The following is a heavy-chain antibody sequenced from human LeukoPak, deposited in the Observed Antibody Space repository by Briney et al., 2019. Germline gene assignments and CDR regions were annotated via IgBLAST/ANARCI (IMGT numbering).Heavy chain of an antibody. Sequence: SETLSLTCSVSGGSINRYGYYWAWIRQPRGKRPACIGSIFSSAFPHYTPSLQSPITISADTSKGQFSLKLSSVTAADTAVYYCARQGVGATDFWGQGSLVTVSS. J-gene: IGHJ4*02. CDR2: IFSSAFP. CDR3: ARQGVGATDF. V-gene: IGHV4-39*01. CDR1: GGSINRYGYY. D-gene: IGHD1-26*01.